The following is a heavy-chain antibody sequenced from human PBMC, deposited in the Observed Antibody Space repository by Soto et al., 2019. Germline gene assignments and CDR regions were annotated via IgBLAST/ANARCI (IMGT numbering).Heavy chain of an antibody. D-gene: IGHD1-7*01. CDR1: GFTFDDYA. V-gene: IGHV3-9*01. Sequence: GGSLRLSCAASGFTFDDYAMHWVRQAPGKGLEWVSGISWNSGSIGYADSVKGRFTISRDNAKTSLYLQMNSLRAEDTALYYCAKGGYNWNSYLHYWGQGTLVTVS. CDR2: ISWNSGSI. J-gene: IGHJ4*02. CDR3: AKGGYNWNSYLHY.